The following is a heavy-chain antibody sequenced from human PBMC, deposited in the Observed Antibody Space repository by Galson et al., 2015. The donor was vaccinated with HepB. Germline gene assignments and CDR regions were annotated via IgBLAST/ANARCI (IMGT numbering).Heavy chain of an antibody. D-gene: IGHD3-22*01. V-gene: IGHV1-46*01. CDR2: INPSGGGT. CDR1: GYTFTSYH. Sequence: SVKVSCKASGYTFTSYHMHWVRQAPGQGLEWMGIINPSGGGTTYAQKFQGRVTMTRDTSTSTVYMELSSLRSEDTAVYYCARDYYDSGGYYFPDYWGQGTLVTVSS. J-gene: IGHJ4*02. CDR3: ARDYYDSGGYYFPDY.